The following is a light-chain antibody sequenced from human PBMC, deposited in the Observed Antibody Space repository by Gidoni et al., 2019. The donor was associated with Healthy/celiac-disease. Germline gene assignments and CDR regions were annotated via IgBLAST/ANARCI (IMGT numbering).Light chain of an antibody. CDR1: QSGSSN. CDR2: GAS. CDR3: QQYNNWPPLT. J-gene: IGKJ4*01. V-gene: IGKV3-15*01. Sequence: EIVMTQSPATLSVSPGERATLSCRASQSGSSNLAWYQQKPGHAPRLLIYGASTRATGIPARFSFSGSGTEFTLTISSLQSEDFAVYYCQQYNNWPPLTFGGXTKVEIK.